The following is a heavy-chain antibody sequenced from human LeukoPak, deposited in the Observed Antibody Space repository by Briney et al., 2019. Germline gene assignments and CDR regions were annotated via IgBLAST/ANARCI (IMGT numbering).Heavy chain of an antibody. J-gene: IGHJ6*03. Sequence: PGGSLRLSCAASGFTFSSYAMHWGRQAPGKTPEYVSAISSNGVNTYYADSVRGRFTISRDNSKNTLYLQMGSLRSEDMAVYYCARRHNYYYYMDVWGKGTTVTVSS. CDR1: GFTFSSYA. V-gene: IGHV3-64*02. CDR2: ISSNGVNT. CDR3: ARRHNYYYYMDV.